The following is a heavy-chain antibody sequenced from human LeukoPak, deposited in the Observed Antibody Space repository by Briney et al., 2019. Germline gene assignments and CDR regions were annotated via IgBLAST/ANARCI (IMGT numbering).Heavy chain of an antibody. D-gene: IGHD4-23*01. Sequence: QPGGTLRLSCAAAGFTFDDYAMHWVRQAPGKGLEWVSLINWDGGRAYYADSVKGRFTISRDNRKNSLDLQMNSLRAEDTALYYCAKDTSPEGWYGGDSDYYYYMDVWGKGTTVTVSS. CDR2: INWDGGRA. CDR3: AKDTSPEGWYGGDSDYYYYMDV. V-gene: IGHV3-43D*03. J-gene: IGHJ6*03. CDR1: GFTFDDYA.